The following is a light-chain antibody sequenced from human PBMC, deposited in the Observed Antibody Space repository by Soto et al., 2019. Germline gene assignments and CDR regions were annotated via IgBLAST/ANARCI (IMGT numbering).Light chain of an antibody. CDR2: DVT. CDR1: SSDVCRYDY. Sequence: QSALRRRRSVCASPGQSLTISCTGTSSDVCRYDYVSWYQQHPGKAPKLIVYDVTERPSGVPDRCSGSKYGNTASLTISGLQAEDEADYSCCSFAGSYSYVFGTRTKVTV. J-gene: IGLJ1*01. CDR3: CSFAGSYSYV. V-gene: IGLV2-11*01.